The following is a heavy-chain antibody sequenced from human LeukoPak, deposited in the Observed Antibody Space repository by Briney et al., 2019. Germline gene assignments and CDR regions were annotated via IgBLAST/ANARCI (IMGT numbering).Heavy chain of an antibody. J-gene: IGHJ5*02. CDR1: GGSIYSHH. CDR3: ARGSNWFVP. CDR2: IFYTGST. Sequence: SETLSLTCTVSGGSIYSHHWSWIRQPPGKGQEWIGYIFYTGSTNYNPSLNSRVTISVDTLTNQFSLKLHSVTAADTAVYYCARGSNWFVPWGQGNLVTVSS. V-gene: IGHV4-59*11.